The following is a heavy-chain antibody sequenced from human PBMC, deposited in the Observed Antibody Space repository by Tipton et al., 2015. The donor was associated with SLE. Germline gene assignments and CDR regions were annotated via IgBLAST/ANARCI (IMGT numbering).Heavy chain of an antibody. CDR3: ARLRIEYGFHGLDY. CDR2: IYPSGTT. J-gene: IGHJ4*02. V-gene: IGHV4-38-2*02. D-gene: IGHD2/OR15-2a*01. Sequence: TLSLTCTVSGYSINNGFYWSWIRQPPGKDPEWIGYIYPSGTTFYNPSLESRVTISLDRSKNHFSLNLSSVTAADAAVYYCARLRIEYGFHGLDYWGPGALVTVSS. CDR1: GYSINNGFY.